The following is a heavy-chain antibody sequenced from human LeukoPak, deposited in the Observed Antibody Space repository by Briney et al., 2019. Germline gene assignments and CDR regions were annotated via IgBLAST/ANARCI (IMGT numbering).Heavy chain of an antibody. CDR1: GFTFSSYA. D-gene: IGHD6-13*01. Sequence: PGGSLRLSCAASGFTFSSYAMSWVRQAPGKGLEWVSAISGSGGSTYYADSVKGRFTISRDNSKNTLYLQMNSLRAEDAAVYYCAKAGKRAAAGTRPYYFDYWGQGTLVTVSS. J-gene: IGHJ4*02. CDR3: AKAGKRAAAGTRPYYFDY. CDR2: ISGSGGST. V-gene: IGHV3-23*01.